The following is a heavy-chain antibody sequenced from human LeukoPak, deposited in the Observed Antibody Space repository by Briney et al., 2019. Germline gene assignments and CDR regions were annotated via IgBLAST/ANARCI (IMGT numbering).Heavy chain of an antibody. J-gene: IGHJ4*02. CDR2: IYPGDSDT. CDR3: ARPVGEGNFDY. CDR1: GYRFSGYW. D-gene: IGHD3-16*01. V-gene: IGHV5-51*01. Sequence: KGGESLKISCKGSGYRFSGYWIGWVRQMPGKGLEWMGIIYPGDSDTTYSPSFQGQVTISADKSISTAYLQWSSLKASDTAMYYCARPVGEGNFDYWGQGTLVTVSS.